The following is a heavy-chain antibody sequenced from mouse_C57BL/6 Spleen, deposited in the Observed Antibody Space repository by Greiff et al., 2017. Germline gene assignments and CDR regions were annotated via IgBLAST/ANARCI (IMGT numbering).Heavy chain of an antibody. CDR1: GFTFSDYG. J-gene: IGHJ4*01. Sequence: EVKLVESGGGLVKPGGSLKLSCAASGFTFSDYGMHWVRQAPEKGLEWVAYISSGSSTIYYADTVKGRFTISRDNAKNTLFLQMTSLRSEDTAMYYCARYGSSYPYYAMDYWGQGTSVTVSS. D-gene: IGHD1-1*01. CDR2: ISSGSSTI. V-gene: IGHV5-17*01. CDR3: ARYGSSYPYYAMDY.